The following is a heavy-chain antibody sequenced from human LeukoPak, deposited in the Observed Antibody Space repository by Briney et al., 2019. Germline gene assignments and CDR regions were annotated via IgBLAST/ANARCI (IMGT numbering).Heavy chain of an antibody. V-gene: IGHV1-69*04. D-gene: IGHD2-2*02. Sequence: SVKVSCKASGGTFSSYAISWVRQAPGQGLEWMGRIIPILGIANYAQKFQGRVTITAEKSTSTAYMELSSLRSEDTAVYYCARDQTLVVPAAIRDYGMDVWGQGTTVTVSS. CDR1: GGTFSSYA. J-gene: IGHJ6*02. CDR3: ARDQTLVVPAAIRDYGMDV. CDR2: IIPILGIA.